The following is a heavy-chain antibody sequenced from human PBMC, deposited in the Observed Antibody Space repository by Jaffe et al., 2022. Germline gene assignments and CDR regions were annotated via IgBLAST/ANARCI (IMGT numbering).Heavy chain of an antibody. CDR3: AKGVLPTPDY. CDR2: IRYDGSNK. J-gene: IGHJ4*02. V-gene: IGHV3-30*02. CDR1: GFTFSSYG. Sequence: QVQLVESGGGVVQPGGSLRLSCAASGFTFSSYGMHWVRQAPGKGLEWVAFIRYDGSNKFYADSVKGRFTISRDNSKNTLYLQMNSLRAEDTAVYYCAKGVLPTPDYWGQGTLVTVSS.